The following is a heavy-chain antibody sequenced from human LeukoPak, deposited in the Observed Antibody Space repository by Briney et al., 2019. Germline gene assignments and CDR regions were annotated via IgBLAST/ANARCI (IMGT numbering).Heavy chain of an antibody. V-gene: IGHV4-4*07. CDR2: IYSSGST. D-gene: IGHD3-3*01. CDR3: ARVVVFGVVSSDYYYYYMDV. CDR1: GGSISSYY. J-gene: IGHJ6*03. Sequence: PSETLSLTCTVSGGSISSYYWSRIRQPAGKGLEWIGRIYSSGSTNYSPSLKSRVTMSVDTSKNQFSPKLSSVTAADTAVYYCARVVVFGVVSSDYYYYYMDVWGKGTTVTVSS.